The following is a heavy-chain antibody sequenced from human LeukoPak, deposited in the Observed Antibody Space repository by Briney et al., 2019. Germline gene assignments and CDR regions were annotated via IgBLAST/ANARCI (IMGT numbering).Heavy chain of an antibody. CDR3: ARDLIYDYVWGSYRQQLYYFDY. Sequence: GASVKVSCKASGGTFSSYAISWVRQARGQGLEWMGRIIPIFGTANYAQKFQGRVTITTDESTSTAYMELSSLRSEDTAVYYCARDLIYDYVWGSYRQQLYYFDYWGQRTLVTVSS. CDR2: IIPIFGTA. D-gene: IGHD3-16*02. CDR1: GGTFSSYA. V-gene: IGHV1-69*05. J-gene: IGHJ4*02.